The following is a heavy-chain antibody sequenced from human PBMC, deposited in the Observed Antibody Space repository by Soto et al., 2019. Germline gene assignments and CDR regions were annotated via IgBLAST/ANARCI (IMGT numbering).Heavy chain of an antibody. CDR2: INAGNGNT. Sequence: ASVKVSCKVSGDIFTRYAMHWVRQAPGQRLEWMGWINAGNGNTKYSQKFQGRVTITTDTSASTAYMELSRLRSEDTAVYYCARDGAVAGASNLDYSGQGTLVTVSS. V-gene: IGHV1-3*01. CDR1: GDIFTRYA. CDR3: ARDGAVAGASNLDY. D-gene: IGHD6-19*01. J-gene: IGHJ4*02.